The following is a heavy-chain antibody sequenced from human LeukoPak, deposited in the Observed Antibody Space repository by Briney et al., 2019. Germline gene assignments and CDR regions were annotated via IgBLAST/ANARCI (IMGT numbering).Heavy chain of an antibody. J-gene: IGHJ4*02. V-gene: IGHV4-31*11. CDR3: ARVGVADYGDYRVDY. Sequence: SETLSLTCAVYGGSFSGYYWSWIRQHPGKGLEWIGYIYYSGSTYYNPSLKSRVTISVDTSKNQFSLKLSSVTAADTAVYYCARVGVADYGDYRVDYWGQGTLVTVSS. D-gene: IGHD4-17*01. CDR1: GGSFSGYY. CDR2: IYYSGST.